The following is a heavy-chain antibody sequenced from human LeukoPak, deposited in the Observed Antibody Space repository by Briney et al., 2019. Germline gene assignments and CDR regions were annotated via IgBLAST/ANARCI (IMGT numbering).Heavy chain of an antibody. CDR1: GYPINNAYY. Sequence: SETLSLTCTVSGYPINNAYYWVWIRQPPGRGLEWIGSLYHPDSTYYNPSLKSRVTLTADTSRNQFSPKLSFVTAADTAVYYWARPDESHFYYYVDLWGTGTTVTVSS. J-gene: IGHJ6*03. CDR2: LYHPDST. V-gene: IGHV4-38-2*02. D-gene: IGHD1-14*01. CDR3: ARPDESHFYYYVDL.